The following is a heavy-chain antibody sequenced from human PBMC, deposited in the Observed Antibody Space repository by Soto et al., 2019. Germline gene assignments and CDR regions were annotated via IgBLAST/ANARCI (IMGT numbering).Heavy chain of an antibody. Sequence: SGPTLVNPTETLTLTCTVSGFSLSNARMCVSWIRQPPGKALEWLARIDWDDDKYYSTSLKTRLTISKDTSKNQVVLTMTNMDPVDTATYYCARILRPNSSWSYYYYYGMDVWGQGTTVTVSS. D-gene: IGHD6-13*01. J-gene: IGHJ6*02. CDR3: ARILRPNSSWSYYYYYGMDV. V-gene: IGHV2-70*11. CDR1: GFSLSNARMC. CDR2: IDWDDDK.